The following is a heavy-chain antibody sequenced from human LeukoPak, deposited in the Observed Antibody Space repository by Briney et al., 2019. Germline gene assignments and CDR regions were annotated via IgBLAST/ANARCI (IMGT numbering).Heavy chain of an antibody. J-gene: IGHJ6*03. Sequence: PGGSLRLSCAASGFIFDDYGMSWVRQAPGKGLEWVSGITWNGGSTGYADSVKGRFTISRDNAKNSLYLQMNSLRAEDTAVYYCARVSRDGYMHYYYYMDVWGKGTTVTISS. CDR3: ARVSRDGYMHYYYYMDV. V-gene: IGHV3-20*04. CDR1: GFIFDDYG. CDR2: ITWNGGST. D-gene: IGHD5-24*01.